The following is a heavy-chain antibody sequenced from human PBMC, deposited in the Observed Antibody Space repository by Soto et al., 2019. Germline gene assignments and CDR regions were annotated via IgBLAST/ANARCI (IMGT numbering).Heavy chain of an antibody. Sequence: SETLSLTCSVSGGSISTYYWSWTRHPAGKGLEWIGRIYRSGGTNFNPSLMSRVSMSVDTSKNQFSLKLSSVVAADTAVYYCARGAAAGVDYGMDVWGQGTTVTVSS. D-gene: IGHD6-13*01. CDR1: GGSISTYY. V-gene: IGHV4-4*07. CDR3: ARGAAAGVDYGMDV. CDR2: IYRSGGT. J-gene: IGHJ6*02.